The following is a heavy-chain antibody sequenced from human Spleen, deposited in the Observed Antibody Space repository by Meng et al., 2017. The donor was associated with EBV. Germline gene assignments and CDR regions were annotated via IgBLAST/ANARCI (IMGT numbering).Heavy chain of an antibody. J-gene: IGHJ4*02. Sequence: HVHLVEAWGCVKEPGSSVKVSSKSSGGTFSSYGISWMRQAPGQGLEWMGGIIPIFGTTKYAQKFQGRVTMTADKSTSTAYMELSSLISEDTAVYYCARATRNQLLSDSWGQGTLVTVSS. CDR1: GGTFSSYG. D-gene: IGHD2-2*01. CDR3: ARATRNQLLSDS. CDR2: IIPIFGTT. V-gene: IGHV1-69*06.